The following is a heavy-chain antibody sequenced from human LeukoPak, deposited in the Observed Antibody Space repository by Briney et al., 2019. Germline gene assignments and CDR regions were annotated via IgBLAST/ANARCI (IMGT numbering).Heavy chain of an antibody. Sequence: SETLSLTCTVSGGSISSGGYYWSWLRQHPGKGLEWFGYIYYSGSTYYNPALKRRVSISVDTTKNQFSLKQSSVTAADTAVYYCARDLPNGSGGWFDAWGQGTLVTVAS. V-gene: IGHV4-31*03. CDR3: ARDLPNGSGGWFDA. J-gene: IGHJ5*02. D-gene: IGHD1-26*01. CDR2: IYYSGST. CDR1: GGSISSGGYY.